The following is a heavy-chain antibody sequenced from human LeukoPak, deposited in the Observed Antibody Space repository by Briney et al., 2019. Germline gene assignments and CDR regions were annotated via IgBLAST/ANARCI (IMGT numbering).Heavy chain of an antibody. Sequence: PGGSLRLSCAASGFTFSSYSMNWVRQAPGKGLEWVSYISSSSSTIYYADSVKGRFTISRDNAKNSLYLQMNSLRAEDTAVYYCARDSGGYGLAYFDYWGQGTLGTVSS. CDR2: ISSSSSTI. CDR3: ARDSGGYGLAYFDY. CDR1: GFTFSSYS. D-gene: IGHD5-18*01. J-gene: IGHJ4*02. V-gene: IGHV3-48*01.